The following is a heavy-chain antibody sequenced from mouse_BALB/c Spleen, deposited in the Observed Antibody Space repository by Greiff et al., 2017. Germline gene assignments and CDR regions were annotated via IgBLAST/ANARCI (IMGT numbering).Heavy chain of an antibody. D-gene: IGHD2-4*01. CDR3: ARRDYDAVDY. CDR1: GFNIKDTY. Sequence: DVKLQESGAELVKPGASVKLSCTASGFNIKDTYMHWVKQRPEQGLEWIGRIDPANGNTKYDPKFQGKATITADTSSNTAYLQLSSLTSEDTAVYYCARRDYDAVDYWGQGTSVTVSS. V-gene: IGHV14-3*02. CDR2: IDPANGNT. J-gene: IGHJ4*01.